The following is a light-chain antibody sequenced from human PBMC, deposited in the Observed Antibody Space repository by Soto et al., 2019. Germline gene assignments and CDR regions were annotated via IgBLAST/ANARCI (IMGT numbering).Light chain of an antibody. Sequence: DIQMSQSQSSLSASVGDRVTITCRASQGISNYLAWYQQKPGKVPQLLIYASSSLQSGVPSRFSGSGSGTDFTLTISSLQPEDVATYYCQKYDRVPGTFGQGTKVEIK. CDR2: ASS. CDR3: QKYDRVPGT. V-gene: IGKV1-27*01. CDR1: QGISNY. J-gene: IGKJ1*01.